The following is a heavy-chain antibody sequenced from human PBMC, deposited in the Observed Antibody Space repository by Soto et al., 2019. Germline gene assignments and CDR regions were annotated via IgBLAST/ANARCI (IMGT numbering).Heavy chain of an antibody. CDR3: GRDEVRNGVGV. CDR1: GFTFSTFW. CDR2: IKGDGSEK. J-gene: IGHJ6*02. Sequence: EVRLVESGGGLVQPGESLRLSCVASGFTFSTFWMSWVRQAPGKGLEWVANIKGDGSEKRYVDSVKGRLTISRDNAKKLVYLQMNSLRVEETALYYCGRDEVRNGVGVWGQGTMVTVSS. V-gene: IGHV3-7*01.